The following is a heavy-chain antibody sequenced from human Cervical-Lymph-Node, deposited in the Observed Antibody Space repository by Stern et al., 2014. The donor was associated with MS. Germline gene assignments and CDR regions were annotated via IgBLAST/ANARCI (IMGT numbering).Heavy chain of an antibody. D-gene: IGHD2-21*01. CDR3: ARAMLSETYSPSFDL. CDR2: IYPGDSDT. J-gene: IGHJ3*01. CDR1: GYSFNNFW. V-gene: IGHV5-51*01. Sequence: QVQSGAEVTKPGESLKISCLGSGYSFNNFWIAWVRQRPGKDLEWMGIIYPGDSDTRYSPSFEGHVTISADKSSSTAFLQWSSLRASDTAIYYCARAMLSETYSPSFDLWGQGTMVTVSS.